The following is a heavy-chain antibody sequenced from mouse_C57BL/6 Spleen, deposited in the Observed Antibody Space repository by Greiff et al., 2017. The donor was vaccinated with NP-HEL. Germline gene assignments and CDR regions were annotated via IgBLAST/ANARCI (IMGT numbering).Heavy chain of an antibody. Sequence: EVQLQQSGPELVKPGASVKISCKASGYTFTDYYMNWVKQSHGKSLEWIGDINPNNGGTSYNQKFKGKATLTVDKSSSTAYMELRSLTSEDSGVYYCARQDLYYSKGGYAMDYWGQGTSVTVSS. J-gene: IGHJ4*01. D-gene: IGHD2-5*01. CDR2: INPNNGGT. CDR1: GYTFTDYY. V-gene: IGHV1-26*01. CDR3: ARQDLYYSKGGYAMDY.